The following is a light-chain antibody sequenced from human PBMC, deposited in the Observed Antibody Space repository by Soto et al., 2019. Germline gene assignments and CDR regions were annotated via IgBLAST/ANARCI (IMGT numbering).Light chain of an antibody. CDR3: SSYTTRGTLNYV. J-gene: IGLJ1*01. CDR1: SSDIGAYDY. Sequence: QSVLTQPASVSASPGQSITISCTGTSSDIGAYDYVSWYQQHPGKAPKLMIYEVSHRPSGISHRFSASKSGNTASLTISGLQAEDEADYYCSSYTTRGTLNYVFGSGTKVTVL. CDR2: EVS. V-gene: IGLV2-14*01.